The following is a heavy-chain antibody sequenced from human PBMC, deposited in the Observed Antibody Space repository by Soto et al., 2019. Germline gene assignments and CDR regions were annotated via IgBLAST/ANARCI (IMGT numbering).Heavy chain of an antibody. V-gene: IGHV1-18*01. CDR1: GYTFTSYG. D-gene: IGHD3-3*01. CDR2: ISAYNGNT. J-gene: IGHJ4*02. Sequence: ASVKVSCKASGYTFTSYGISWVRQAPGQGLEWMGWISAYNGNTNYAQKLQGRVTMTTDTSTSTAYMELRSLRSDDTAVYYCARGYPITIFGVVPGYFDYWGQGTLVTVSS. CDR3: ARGYPITIFGVVPGYFDY.